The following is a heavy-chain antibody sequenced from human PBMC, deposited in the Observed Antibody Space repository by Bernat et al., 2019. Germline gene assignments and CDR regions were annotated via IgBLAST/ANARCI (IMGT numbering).Heavy chain of an antibody. V-gene: IGHV3-74*01. CDR2: INSDGSST. Sequence: EVQLVESGGGLVQPGGSLRLSCAASGFTFSSYWMHWVRQAPGKGLVWVSRINSDGSSTSYADSVKGRFTISSDNAKNTLYLQMNSLRAEDTAVYYCARVRVTIFGVVLGLDYWGQGTLVTVSS. J-gene: IGHJ4*02. CDR3: ARVRVTIFGVVLGLDY. D-gene: IGHD3-3*01. CDR1: GFTFSSYW.